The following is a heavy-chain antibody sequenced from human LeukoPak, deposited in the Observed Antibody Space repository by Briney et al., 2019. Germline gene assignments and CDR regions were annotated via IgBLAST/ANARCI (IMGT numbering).Heavy chain of an antibody. CDR2: VIPIFGTA. V-gene: IGHV1-69*13. CDR1: GGTFSSYA. D-gene: IGHD3-16*01. J-gene: IGHJ4*02. CDR3: ARAGNYDYVWDDY. Sequence: ASVKVSCKASGGTFSSYAISWVRQAPGQGLEWMGGVIPIFGTANYAQKFQGRVTITADESTSTAHMELSSLRSEDTAVYYCARAGNYDYVWDDYWGQGTLVTVSS.